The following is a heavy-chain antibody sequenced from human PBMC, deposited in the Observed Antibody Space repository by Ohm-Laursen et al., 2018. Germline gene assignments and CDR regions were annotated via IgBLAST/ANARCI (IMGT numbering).Heavy chain of an antibody. CDR1: GGSISSYY. CDR3: ARGLWWFDP. CDR2: IYHSGST. V-gene: IGHV4-59*08. J-gene: IGHJ5*02. Sequence: SETLSLTCTLSGGSISSYYWTWIRQPPGKGLEWIGTIYHSGSTYYNPSLKSRVTISVDTSKNQFSLKLSSVTAADTALYYCARGLWWFDPWGQGTLVTVSS.